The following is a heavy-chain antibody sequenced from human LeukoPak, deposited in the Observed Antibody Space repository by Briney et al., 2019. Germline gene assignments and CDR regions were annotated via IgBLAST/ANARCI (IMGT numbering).Heavy chain of an antibody. CDR2: IYTSGST. D-gene: IGHD2-2*01. CDR1: GCSISSYY. V-gene: IGHV4-4*07. Sequence: SETLSLTCTVSGCSISSYYWSWIRQPAGKGLEWIGHIYTSGSTNYNPSLKSRVTMSVDTSKNQFSLKLNSVTAADTAVYYCARSVKYQLLFDYWGQGTLVTVSS. CDR3: ARSVKYQLLFDY. J-gene: IGHJ4*02.